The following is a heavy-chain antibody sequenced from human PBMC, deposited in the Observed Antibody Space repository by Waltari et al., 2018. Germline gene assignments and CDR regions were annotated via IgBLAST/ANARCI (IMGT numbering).Heavy chain of an antibody. D-gene: IGHD1-26*01. CDR3: ARVPSGSYVAHDAFDI. J-gene: IGHJ3*02. V-gene: IGHV3-48*03. CDR2: ISSSGSTI. Sequence: EVQLVESGGGLVQPGGSLRLSCAASGFTFSSYEMNWVRQAPGKGLEWVSYISSSGSTIYYADSVKGRFTISRDNAKNSLYLQMNSLRAEDTAVYYCARVPSGSYVAHDAFDIWGQGTMVTVSS. CDR1: GFTFSSYE.